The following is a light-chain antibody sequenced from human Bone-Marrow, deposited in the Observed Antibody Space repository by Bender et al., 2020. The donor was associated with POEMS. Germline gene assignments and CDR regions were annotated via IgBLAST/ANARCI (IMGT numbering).Light chain of an antibody. V-gene: IGLV1-36*01. CDR2: SDD. CDR1: SSNIGNHG. CDR3: AAWDDSLNGVV. J-gene: IGLJ2*01. Sequence: QSVVTQPPSLSEAPRQRVTISCSGSSSNIGNHGVNWYQQLPGEAPKLLIYSDDQRPSGVPDRISGSKSGTSASLAISGLQSEDEADYYCAAWDDSLNGVVFGGGTRLTVV.